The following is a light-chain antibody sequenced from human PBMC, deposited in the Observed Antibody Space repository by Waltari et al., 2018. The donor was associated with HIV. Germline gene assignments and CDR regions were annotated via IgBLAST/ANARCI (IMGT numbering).Light chain of an antibody. CDR1: QDVGTW. J-gene: IGKJ2*01. Sequence: DIQMTQSPSPVSASVGYRVTITCRATQDVGTWLAWYQQRPGKAPYLLIYAASHLTSGVPSRFSGSGSGTDFTLTISSLQPEDFATYYCHQANTFPYTFGQGTKLEMK. V-gene: IGKV1-12*01. CDR3: HQANTFPYT. CDR2: AAS.